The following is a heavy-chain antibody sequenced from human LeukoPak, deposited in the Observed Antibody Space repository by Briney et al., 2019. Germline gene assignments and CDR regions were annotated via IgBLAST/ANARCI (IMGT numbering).Heavy chain of an antibody. D-gene: IGHD4-11*01. CDR2: ISSTSIYI. Sequence: PGGPLRLSCAASGCTFSSHSKNWVRHAPGKGLEWVLPISSTSIYIYNADSVKGRFTISRDNAKNSLYLQMNSLRAEDTAVYYCARRPFPPTTVTRSYYYMDVWGKGTTVTVSS. V-gene: IGHV3-21*01. J-gene: IGHJ6*03. CDR1: GCTFSSHS. CDR3: ARRPFPPTTVTRSYYYMDV.